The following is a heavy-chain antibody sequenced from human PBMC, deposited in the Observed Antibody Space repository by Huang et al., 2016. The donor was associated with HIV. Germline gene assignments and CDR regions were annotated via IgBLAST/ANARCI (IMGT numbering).Heavy chain of an antibody. CDR3: ATVDYYDTSGPQRGYFDN. CDR1: GGSFRNFA. V-gene: IGHV1-69*01. J-gene: IGHJ4*02. CDR2: SIPTLGTA. D-gene: IGHD3-22*01. Sequence: QVQLVQSGAEVKKPGSLVKVSCKASGGSFRNFAIGWVRQAPGQGLEWMGGSIPTLGTANYAQKFQGRVTISADESTSTAYMELSSLRSEDTAVYYCATVDYYDTSGPQRGYFDNWGQGTLVTVSS.